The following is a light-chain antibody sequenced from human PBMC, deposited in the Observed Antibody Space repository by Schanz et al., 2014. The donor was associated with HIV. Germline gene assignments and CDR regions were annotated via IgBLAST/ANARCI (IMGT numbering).Light chain of an antibody. J-gene: IGKJ5*01. Sequence: ESVLTQSPGTLSLSPGERATLSCRASQGISTSYLAWYQQKPGQAPRLVIYGASSRATGIPDRFSASGSGADSTLPISRVGPGDFAVYYCQQYGSSPSRITFGQGTRLDIK. CDR3: QQYGSSPSRIT. V-gene: IGKV3-20*01. CDR2: GAS. CDR1: QGISTSY.